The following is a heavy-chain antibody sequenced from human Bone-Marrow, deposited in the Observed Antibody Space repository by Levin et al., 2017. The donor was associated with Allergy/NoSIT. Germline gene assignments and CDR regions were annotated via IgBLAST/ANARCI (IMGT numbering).Heavy chain of an antibody. V-gene: IGHV3-15*01. CDR3: STDYDTLTGRIDY. Sequence: GESLKISCAASGFTFSNAWMNWVRQAPGKGLEWVGRIKSKIDGGTTDNAAPVKGRFSISRDDSKNTLYLQMNSLKTEDTAVYYCSTDYDTLTGRIDYWGQGTLVTVSS. J-gene: IGHJ4*02. CDR2: IKSKIDGGTT. CDR1: GFTFSNAW. D-gene: IGHD3-9*01.